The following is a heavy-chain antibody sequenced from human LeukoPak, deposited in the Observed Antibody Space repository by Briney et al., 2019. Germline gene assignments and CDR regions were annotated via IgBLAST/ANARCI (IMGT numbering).Heavy chain of an antibody. D-gene: IGHD3-22*01. CDR1: GYTFTSYY. CDR2: INPSGGST. V-gene: IGHV1-46*01. Sequence: GASAKVSCKASGYTFTSYYLYWVRQAPGQGLEWMGVINPSGGSTTSAQKFQGRVTMTRDTSTSTVYMELRSLRSEDTAVYYCARGPGPADDGGGYCFDYWGQGTLVTVSS. CDR3: ARGPGPADDGGGYCFDY. J-gene: IGHJ4*02.